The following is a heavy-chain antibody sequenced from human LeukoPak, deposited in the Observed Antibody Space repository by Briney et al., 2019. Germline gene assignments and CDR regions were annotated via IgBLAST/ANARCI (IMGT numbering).Heavy chain of an antibody. J-gene: IGHJ3*02. CDR3: ARDLEAFDI. CDR1: GGSIRSSYYY. V-gene: IGHV4-39*02. D-gene: IGHD5-24*01. CDR2: ICDSGST. Sequence: KTSETLSLTCTVSGGSIRSSYYYWGWIRQPPGKGLEWIGSICDSGSTYYNPSLKSRVTISVDTSKNQFSLKLNSVTAADTAVYYCARDLEAFDIWGQGTMVTVSS.